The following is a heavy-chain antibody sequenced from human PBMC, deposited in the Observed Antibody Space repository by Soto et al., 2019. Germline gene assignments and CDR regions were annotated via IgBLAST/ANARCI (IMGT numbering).Heavy chain of an antibody. D-gene: IGHD2-2*01. CDR2: IYPGDSDT. Sequence: GESLKISCKGSGYSFTSYWIGWVRQMPGKGLEWMGIIYPGDSDTRYSPSFQGQVTISADKSISTAYLQWSSLKASDTAMYYCARPNPRYCGSTSCSDYYYGMDVWGQGTTVTV. CDR1: GYSFTSYW. J-gene: IGHJ6*02. CDR3: ARPNPRYCGSTSCSDYYYGMDV. V-gene: IGHV5-51*01.